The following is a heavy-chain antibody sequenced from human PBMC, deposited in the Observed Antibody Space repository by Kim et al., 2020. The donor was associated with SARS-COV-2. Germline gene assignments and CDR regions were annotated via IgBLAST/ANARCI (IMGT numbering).Heavy chain of an antibody. CDR2: ISSNGGST. Sequence: GGSLRLSCAASGFTFSSYAMHWVRQAPGKGLEYVSAISSNGGSTYYADSVKGRFTISRDNSKNTLYLQMGSLRAEDMAVYYCARGWFGITGTYFDYWGQGTLVTVSS. J-gene: IGHJ4*02. V-gene: IGHV3-64*02. CDR1: GFTFSSYA. CDR3: ARGWFGITGTYFDY. D-gene: IGHD1-7*01.